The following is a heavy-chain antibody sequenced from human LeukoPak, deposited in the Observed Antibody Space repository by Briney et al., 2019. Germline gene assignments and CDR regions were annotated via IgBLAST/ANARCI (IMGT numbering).Heavy chain of an antibody. CDR1: GGSISYYY. J-gene: IGHJ4*02. V-gene: IGHV4-59*01. D-gene: IGHD3-22*01. CDR3: ARADYYYDSSGYTYLFDY. CDR2: IYYSGST. Sequence: SETLSLTCTVSGGSISYYYWGWSRQPPGTGLEWIGYIYYSGSTNYHPSLKSRVTISVDTSKNQFSLNLSSVTAADTAVYYCARADYYYDSSGYTYLFDYWGQGILVTVSS.